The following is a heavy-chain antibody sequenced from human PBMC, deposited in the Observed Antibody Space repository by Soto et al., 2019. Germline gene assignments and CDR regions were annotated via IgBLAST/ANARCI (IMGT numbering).Heavy chain of an antibody. J-gene: IGHJ4*02. CDR1: GGSVSGYY. D-gene: IGHD3-22*01. CDR3: ATGPPRSGAYYRLFDY. CDR2: INHSGST. V-gene: IGHV4-34*01. Sequence: PSETLSLTCAAYGGSVSGYYWSWIRQPPGKGLEWIGEINHSGSTNCNPSLKSRVTMSLDTSKNQFSLKLKSVTAADTAVYYCATGPPRSGAYYRLFDYWGQGTLVTVSS.